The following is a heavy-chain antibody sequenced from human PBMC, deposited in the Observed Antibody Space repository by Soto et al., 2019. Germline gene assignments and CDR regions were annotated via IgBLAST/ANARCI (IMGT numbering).Heavy chain of an antibody. Sequence: LSLTYTVSGGSISSYYWSWIRLPPGKGLEWIGYIYYSGSTNYNPSLKSRVTISVDTSKNQFSLKLSSVSAADTAVYYCARDTRTGTGPYYYYGMDVWGQGTTVTVSS. CDR2: IYYSGST. D-gene: IGHD1-7*01. CDR1: GGSISSYY. CDR3: ARDTRTGTGPYYYYGMDV. V-gene: IGHV4-59*01. J-gene: IGHJ6*02.